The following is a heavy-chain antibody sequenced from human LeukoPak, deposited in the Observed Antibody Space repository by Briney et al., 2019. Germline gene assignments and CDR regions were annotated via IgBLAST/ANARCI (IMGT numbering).Heavy chain of an antibody. J-gene: IGHJ4*02. CDR3: GLYDYVWGSFDY. D-gene: IGHD3-16*01. Sequence: SVKVSCKASGGPFSSYAISWVRQAPGQGLEWMGRIIPILGIANYAQKFQGRVTITADKSTSTAYMELSSLRSEDTAVYYCGLYDYVWGSFDYWGQGTLVTVSS. V-gene: IGHV1-69*04. CDR1: GGPFSSYA. CDR2: IIPILGIA.